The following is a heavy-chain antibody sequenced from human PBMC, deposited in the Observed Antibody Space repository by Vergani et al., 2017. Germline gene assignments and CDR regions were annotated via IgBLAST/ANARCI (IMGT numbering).Heavy chain of an antibody. V-gene: IGHV3-11*06. Sequence: QVQLVESGGGLVKPGGSLRLSCAASGFTFSDYYMSWIRQAPGKGLEWVSYISSSSSYIYYADSVKGRFTISRDHAKNSLYLQMNSLRAEDTAVYYCAREVLITMVRGVLGYWGQGTLVTVSS. CDR1: GFTFSDYY. CDR3: AREVLITMVRGVLGY. J-gene: IGHJ4*02. CDR2: ISSSSSYI. D-gene: IGHD3-10*01.